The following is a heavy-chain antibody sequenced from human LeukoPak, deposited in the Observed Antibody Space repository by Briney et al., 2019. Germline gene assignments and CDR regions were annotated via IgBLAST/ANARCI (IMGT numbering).Heavy chain of an antibody. D-gene: IGHD3-10*01. J-gene: IGHJ4*02. V-gene: IGHV3-30*02. Sequence: PGGSLRLSCAASGFTFSSYGMHWVRQAPGKGLEWVAFIRYDGSNKYYADSVKGRFTISRDNSKNTLYLQMNSLRAEDTAVYYCANLAFPYYYGSGSMFDYWGQGTLVTVSS. CDR1: GFTFSSYG. CDR2: IRYDGSNK. CDR3: ANLAFPYYYGSGSMFDY.